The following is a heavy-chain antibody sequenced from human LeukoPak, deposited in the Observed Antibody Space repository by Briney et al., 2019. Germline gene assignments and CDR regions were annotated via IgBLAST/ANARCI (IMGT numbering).Heavy chain of an antibody. CDR1: GFTFSNYA. CDR2: ISGSGDST. Sequence: GGSLRLSCAASGFTFSNYAMPWVRQAPGKGLEWVSTISGSGDSTYYSDSVKGRFTISRDNSENTLYLQMSNLRAEDTAVYFCARGSGLDVWGQGATVTVSS. J-gene: IGHJ6*02. D-gene: IGHD3-16*01. V-gene: IGHV3-23*01. CDR3: ARGSGLDV.